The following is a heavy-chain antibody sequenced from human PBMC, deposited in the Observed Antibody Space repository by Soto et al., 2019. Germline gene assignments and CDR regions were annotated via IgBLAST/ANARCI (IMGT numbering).Heavy chain of an antibody. CDR3: AAEGGREYYYDSSGLINYYYYYGMDV. D-gene: IGHD3-22*01. CDR2: IVVGSGNT. J-gene: IGHJ6*02. Sequence: ASVKVSCKASGFTFTSSAVQWVRQARGQRLEWIGWIVVGSGNTNYAQKFQERVTITRDMSTSTAYMELSGLRSEDTAVYYCAAEGGREYYYDSSGLINYYYYYGMDVWGQGTTVTVSS. V-gene: IGHV1-58*01. CDR1: GFTFTSSA.